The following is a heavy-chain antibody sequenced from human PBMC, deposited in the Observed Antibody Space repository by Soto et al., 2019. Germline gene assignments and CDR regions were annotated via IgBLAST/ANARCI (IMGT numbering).Heavy chain of an antibody. CDR1: GYSFTSYW. CDR3: ARIYYDILTGYYTPFDY. Sequence: GKSLKISCKGSGYSFTSYWIGWARQMTGKGLEWMGIIYPCDSDTRYSPSFKGQVTISADKSISTAYLQWSSLKASDTAMYYCARIYYDILTGYYTPFDYWGQGTLVTVSS. V-gene: IGHV5-51*01. CDR2: IYPCDSDT. D-gene: IGHD3-9*01. J-gene: IGHJ4*02.